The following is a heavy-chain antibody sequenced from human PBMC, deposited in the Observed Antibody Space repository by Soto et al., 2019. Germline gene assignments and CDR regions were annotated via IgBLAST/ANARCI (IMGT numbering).Heavy chain of an antibody. CDR2: ISSSSTYI. CDR3: AREASGGIAVAGTYYYYYYMDV. CDR1: GFTFSYYS. J-gene: IGHJ6*03. V-gene: IGHV3-21*01. D-gene: IGHD6-19*01. Sequence: GGSLRLSCAASGFTFSYYSMNWVRQAPGKGLEWVSSISSSSTYIYYADSVKGRFTISRDNAKNSLYLQMNSLRAEDTAVYYCAREASGGIAVAGTYYYYYYMDVWGKGTTVTVSS.